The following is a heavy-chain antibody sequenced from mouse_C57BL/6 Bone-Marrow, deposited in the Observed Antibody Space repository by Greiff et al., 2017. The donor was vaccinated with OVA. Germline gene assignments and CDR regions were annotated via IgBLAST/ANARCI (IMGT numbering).Heavy chain of an antibody. CDR3: ARSRDGESY. J-gene: IGHJ2*01. Sequence: VHVKQSGPELVKPGDSVKISCKASGYSFTGYFMNWVMQSHGKSLEWIGRINPYNGDTFYNQKFKGKATLTVDKSSSTAHMELRSRTSEESAVYYCARSRDGESYWGQGTTLTVSS. CDR1: GYSFTGYF. CDR2: INPYNGDT. D-gene: IGHD2-3*01. V-gene: IGHV1-20*01.